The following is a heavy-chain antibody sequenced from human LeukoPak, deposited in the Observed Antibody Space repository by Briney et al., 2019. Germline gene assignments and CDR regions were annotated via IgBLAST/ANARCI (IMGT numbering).Heavy chain of an antibody. CDR2: ISGSGGST. V-gene: IGHV3-23*01. J-gene: IGHJ4*02. Sequence: SGGSLRLSCAASGFTFSSYAMSWVRQAPGKGLGWVSAISGSGGSTYYADSVKGRFTISRDNSKNTVYLQMNSLRAEDTALYYCARDRSNNFDYWGQGALVTVSS. CDR1: GFTFSSYA. CDR3: ARDRSNNFDY. D-gene: IGHD2/OR15-2a*01.